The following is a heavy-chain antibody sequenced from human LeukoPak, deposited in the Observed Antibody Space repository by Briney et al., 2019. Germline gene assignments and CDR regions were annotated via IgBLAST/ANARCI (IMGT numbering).Heavy chain of an antibody. V-gene: IGHV3-9*01. CDR2: ISWYSGNI. D-gene: IGHD2-21*01. CDR1: GFTFSSYG. Sequence: GGSLRLSCAASGFTFSSYGMHWVRQAPGKGLEWVSSISWYSGNIGYADSVKGRFSISRDNAKNTLYLEMNSLRTDDTALYFCARDVWRRAFYYAMDVWGLGTTVAVSS. CDR3: ARDVWRRAFYYAMDV. J-gene: IGHJ6*02.